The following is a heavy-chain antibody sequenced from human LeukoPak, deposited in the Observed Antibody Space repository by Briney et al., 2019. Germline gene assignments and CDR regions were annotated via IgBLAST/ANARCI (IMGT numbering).Heavy chain of an antibody. V-gene: IGHV4-39*01. J-gene: IGHJ5*02. D-gene: IGHD3-22*01. CDR2: IYYSGST. Sequence: SETLSLTCTVSGGSISGSSYYWGWIRQPPGKGLEWIGSIYYSGSTYYNPSLKSRVTISVDTSKNQFSLKLNSVTATDTAVYYCARQGYYSEDWFDPWGQGTLVTVSS. CDR3: ARQGYYSEDWFDP. CDR1: GGSISGSSYY.